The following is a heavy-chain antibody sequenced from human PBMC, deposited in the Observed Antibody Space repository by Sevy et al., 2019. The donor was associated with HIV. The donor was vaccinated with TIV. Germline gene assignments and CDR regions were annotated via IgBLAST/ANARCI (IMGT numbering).Heavy chain of an antibody. Sequence: SETLSLTCTVSGGSISSYYWSWIRQPPGKGLEWIGYIYYSGSTNYNPSLKSRVTISVDTSKNQFSLKLSSVTAADTAVYYCARVLPGWELLRGFYYCGMDVWGQGTTVTVSS. V-gene: IGHV4-59*01. D-gene: IGHD1-26*01. CDR1: GGSISSYY. CDR3: ARVLPGWELLRGFYYCGMDV. CDR2: IYYSGST. J-gene: IGHJ6*02.